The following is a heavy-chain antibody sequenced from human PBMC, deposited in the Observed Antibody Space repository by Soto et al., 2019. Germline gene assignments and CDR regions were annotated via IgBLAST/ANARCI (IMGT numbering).Heavy chain of an antibody. CDR1: GYTFTSHY. CDR2: INPSAGST. V-gene: IGHV1-46*01. J-gene: IGHJ4*02. D-gene: IGHD6-13*01. CDR3: ARVVGIAAAGTGY. Sequence: ASVKVSCKASGYTFTSHYMHWVRQAPGQGLEWMGLINPSAGSTSYAQKFQGRVTITRDTSASTAYMELSSLRSEDTAVYYCARVVGIAAAGTGYWGQGTLVTVSS.